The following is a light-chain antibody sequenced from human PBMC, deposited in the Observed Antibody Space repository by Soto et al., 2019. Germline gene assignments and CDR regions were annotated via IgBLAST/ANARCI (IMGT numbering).Light chain of an antibody. CDR1: TGAVTTGHY. J-gene: IGLJ2*01. V-gene: IGLV7-46*01. CDR2: DTT. CDR3: SLSYSGADVI. Sequence: QAVVTQEPSLTVSPGGTVTLTCGSSTGAVTTGHYPYWFQQRPGQAPRTLIYDTTNKHSWTPARFSGSLLGGKAALTLSGAQPEDEAEYYCSLSYSGADVIFGGGTKLTVL.